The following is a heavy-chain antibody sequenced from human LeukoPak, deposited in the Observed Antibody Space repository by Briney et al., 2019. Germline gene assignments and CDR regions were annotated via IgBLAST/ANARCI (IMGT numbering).Heavy chain of an antibody. J-gene: IGHJ1*01. CDR2: ISYDGSNK. CDR3: ARDFLAVAGTGSFQH. V-gene: IGHV3-30*04. Sequence: GGSLRLSCAASGFTFSSYAMHWVRQAPGKGLEWVAVISYDGSNKYYADSLKGRFTISRDNSKNTLYLQMNSLRAEDTAVYYCARDFLAVAGTGSFQHWGQGTHITVSS. CDR1: GFTFSSYA. D-gene: IGHD6-19*01.